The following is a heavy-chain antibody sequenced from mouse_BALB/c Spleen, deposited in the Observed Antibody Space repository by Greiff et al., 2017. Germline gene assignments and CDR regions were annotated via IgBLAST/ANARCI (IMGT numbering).Heavy chain of an antibody. CDR3: ARRVIYGSTVYWYFDV. Sequence: QVQLQQSGAELMKPGASVKISCKATGYTFSSYWIEWVKQRPGHGLEWIGEILPGSGSTNYNEKFKGKATFTADTSSNTAYMQLSSLTSEDSAVYYCARRVIYGSTVYWYFDVWGAGTTVTVSS. CDR1: GYTFSSYW. J-gene: IGHJ1*01. D-gene: IGHD1-1*01. CDR2: ILPGSGST. V-gene: IGHV1-9*01.